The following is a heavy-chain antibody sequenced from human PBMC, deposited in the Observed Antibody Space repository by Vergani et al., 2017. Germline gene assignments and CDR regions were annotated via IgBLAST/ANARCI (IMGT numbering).Heavy chain of an antibody. CDR2: IGTAGDT. Sequence: EVQLVESGGGLVQPGGSLRLSCAASGFTFSSYDMHWVRQATGTGLEWVSAIGTAGDTYYPGSVKGRFTISRENAKNSLYLQMNSLRAGDTAVYYCAREAIGRGGNGDYYYYGMDVWGQGTTVTVSS. CDR3: AREAIGRGGNGDYYYYGMDV. CDR1: GFTFSSYD. J-gene: IGHJ6*02. V-gene: IGHV3-13*01. D-gene: IGHD4-23*01.